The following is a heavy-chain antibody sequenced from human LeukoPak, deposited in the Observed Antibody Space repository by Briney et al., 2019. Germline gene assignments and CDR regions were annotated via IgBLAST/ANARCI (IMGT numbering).Heavy chain of an antibody. CDR1: GYTFTSYG. V-gene: IGHV1-18*01. Sequence: GASVKVSCKASGYTFTSYGISWVRQAPGQGIEWMGWISAYNGNTNYAQKLEGRVTMTTDTSTSTAYMELSSLRSEDTAVYYCTNGEGYCSGGSCQNPFDYWGQGTLVTVSS. D-gene: IGHD2-15*01. J-gene: IGHJ4*02. CDR2: ISAYNGNT. CDR3: TNGEGYCSGGSCQNPFDY.